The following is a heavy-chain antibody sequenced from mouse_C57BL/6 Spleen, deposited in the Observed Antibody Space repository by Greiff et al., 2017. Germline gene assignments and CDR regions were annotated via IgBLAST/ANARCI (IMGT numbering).Heavy chain of an antibody. J-gene: IGHJ4*01. CDR1: GFNIKNTY. CDR3: ARPPYYSHSEIMDY. V-gene: IGHV14-3*01. CDR2: IDPANGNT. D-gene: IGHD2-12*01. Sequence: VQLKESVAELVRPGASVKLSCTASGFNIKNTYMHWVKQRPEQGLEWIGRIDPANGNTTYAPKFQGKATITADTSSNTAYLQLSSLTSDDTVIYYCARPPYYSHSEIMDYWGQGTSVTVSS.